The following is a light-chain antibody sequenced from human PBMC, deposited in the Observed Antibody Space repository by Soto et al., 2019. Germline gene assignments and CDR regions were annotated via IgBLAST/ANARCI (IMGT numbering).Light chain of an antibody. CDR3: CLYTASYSV. Sequence: QSALTQPRSVSGSPGQSVAISCTRTSSDVGTFDFVSWYQQHPGQAPKLMLYDVTKRPSGVPDRFSGSKSGDTASLTISGLQTEDESDYYYCLYTASYSVFGGGTKLTVL. CDR2: DVT. J-gene: IGLJ3*02. V-gene: IGLV2-11*01. CDR1: SSDVGTFDF.